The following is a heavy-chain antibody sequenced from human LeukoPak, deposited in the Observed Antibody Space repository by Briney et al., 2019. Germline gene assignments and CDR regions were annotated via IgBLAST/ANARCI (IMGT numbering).Heavy chain of an antibody. CDR3: ARHPPRDGCNGPWFDP. CDR1: GYSFTSYW. D-gene: IGHD5-24*01. J-gene: IGHJ5*02. CDR2: IYPGDSGT. V-gene: IGHV5-51*01. Sequence: GESLKISCKGSGYSFTSYWIGWVRQMPGKGLEWMGIIYPGDSGTRYSPSFQGQVTISADKSISTAYLQWSSLKASDTAMYYCARHPPRDGCNGPWFDPWGQGTLVTVSS.